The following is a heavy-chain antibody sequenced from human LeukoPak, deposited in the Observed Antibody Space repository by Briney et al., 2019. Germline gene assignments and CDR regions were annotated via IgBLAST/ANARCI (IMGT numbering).Heavy chain of an antibody. V-gene: IGHV4-59*12. J-gene: IGHJ4*02. D-gene: IGHD3-10*01. CDR3: ARSYPYYYYGSGSYIGY. CDR1: GGSISSYY. CDR2: IYYSGST. Sequence: SETLSLTCTVSGGSISSYYWSWIRQPPGKGLEWIGYIYYSGSTNYNPSLKSRVTISVDTSKNQFSLKLSSVTAADTAVYYCARSYPYYYYGSGSYIGYWGQGTLVTVSS.